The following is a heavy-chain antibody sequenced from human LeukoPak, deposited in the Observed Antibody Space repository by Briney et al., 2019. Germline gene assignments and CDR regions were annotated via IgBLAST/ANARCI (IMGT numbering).Heavy chain of an antibody. V-gene: IGHV3-48*03. CDR1: GFTFSSYE. Sequence: GGSLRLSCAASGFTFSSYEMNWVRQAPGKGLEWVSYISSSGSTRYYADSVKGRFTISRDNAKNSLYLQMNSLRAEDTAVYYCARGAARMVEMGTMISFAYWGQGTLVTVSS. CDR2: ISSSGSTR. D-gene: IGHD5-24*01. CDR3: ARGAARMVEMGTMISFAY. J-gene: IGHJ4*02.